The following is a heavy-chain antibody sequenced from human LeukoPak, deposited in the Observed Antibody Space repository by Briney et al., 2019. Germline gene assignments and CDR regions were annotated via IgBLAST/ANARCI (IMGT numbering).Heavy chain of an antibody. CDR2: VSTGGAAT. J-gene: IGHJ4*02. V-gene: IGHV3-23*01. CDR1: GFTFSSFS. D-gene: IGHD3-10*01. CDR3: AKKGYAGSGTYSYYFDY. Sequence: GGSLRLSWAASGFTFSSFSMNWVRQASGKGLEWVSTVSTGGAATYYADSVKGRFTISRDNSENTLYLQMNSLRAEDTAVYYCAKKGYAGSGTYSYYFDYWGQGTLVTVSS.